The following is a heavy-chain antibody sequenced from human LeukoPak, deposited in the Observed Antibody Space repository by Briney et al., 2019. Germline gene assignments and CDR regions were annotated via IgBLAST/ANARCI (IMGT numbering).Heavy chain of an antibody. CDR2: IYYSGST. D-gene: IGHD3-22*01. CDR1: GVSISSYY. Sequence: SETLSLTCTVSGVSISSYYWSWIRQPPGKGLEWIGYIYYSGSTNYNPSLKSRVTISVDTSKNRFSLKLRSVTAADTAVYYCARDRYNYDSSGSRWFDPWGQGTLVTVSS. J-gene: IGHJ5*02. V-gene: IGHV4-59*01. CDR3: ARDRYNYDSSGSRWFDP.